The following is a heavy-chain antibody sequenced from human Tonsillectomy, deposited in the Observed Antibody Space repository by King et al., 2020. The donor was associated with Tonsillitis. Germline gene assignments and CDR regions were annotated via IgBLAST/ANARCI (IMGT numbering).Heavy chain of an antibody. J-gene: IGHJ6*02. CDR1: GFTFSGSA. CDR2: IRSKANNYAT. D-gene: IGHD2-8*01. Sequence: VQLVESGGGLVQPGGSLKLSCAASGFTFSGSAMHWVRQASGKGLEWVGRIRSKANNYATAYAASVKGRFTISRDDSKNMAYLQMNSLKTEDKAVYYCTSLEPYGSNGVCYNYYYYGMDVWGQGTTVTVSS. V-gene: IGHV3-73*02. CDR3: TSLEPYGSNGVCYNYYYYGMDV.